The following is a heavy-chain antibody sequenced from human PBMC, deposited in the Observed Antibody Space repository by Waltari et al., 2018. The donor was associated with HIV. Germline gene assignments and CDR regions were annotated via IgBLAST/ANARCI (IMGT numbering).Heavy chain of an antibody. Sequence: EVQLVESGGGLVKPGGSLRLSCAASGFTFSNAGMTWVRQAPGKGREWVGRIKSRSDGGTTDHAAPVKDRFTISRDDSKSTLFLQMNSLKTEDTAVYYCTTAPDYWGQGTLVTVSS. V-gene: IGHV3-15*01. CDR3: TTAPDY. CDR1: GFTFSNAG. CDR2: IKSRSDGGTT. J-gene: IGHJ4*02.